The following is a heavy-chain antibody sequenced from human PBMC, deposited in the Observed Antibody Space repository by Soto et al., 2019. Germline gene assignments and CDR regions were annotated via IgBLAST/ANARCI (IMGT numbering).Heavy chain of an antibody. CDR2: ISYDGSNK. CDR1: GFTFSSYG. V-gene: IGHV3-30*18. D-gene: IGHD2-15*01. CDR3: AKRRTCSCFYTSAY. Sequence: QVQLVESGGGVVQPGRSLRLSCVASGFTFSSYGMHWVRQAPGKGLEWVAGISYDGSNKYYADSVKGRFTISRDNSKNTLYLQMDSLRAEDTAIYYCAKRRTCSCFYTSAYWGQGTLVIISS. J-gene: IGHJ4*02.